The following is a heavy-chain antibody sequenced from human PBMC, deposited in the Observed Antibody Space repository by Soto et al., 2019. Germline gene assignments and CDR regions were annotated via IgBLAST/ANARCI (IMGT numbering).Heavy chain of an antibody. J-gene: IGHJ3*02. CDR1: GGSISSSSYY. CDR2: IYYSGST. D-gene: IGHD7-27*01. CDR3: ARIPTDNWGSEPATDDAFDI. V-gene: IGHV4-39*01. Sequence: SETLSLTCTVSGGSISSSSYYWGWIRQPPGKGLEWIGSIYYSGSTYYNPSLKSRVTISVDTSKNQFSLKLSSVTAADTAVYYCARIPTDNWGSEPATDDAFDIWGQGTMVTVSS.